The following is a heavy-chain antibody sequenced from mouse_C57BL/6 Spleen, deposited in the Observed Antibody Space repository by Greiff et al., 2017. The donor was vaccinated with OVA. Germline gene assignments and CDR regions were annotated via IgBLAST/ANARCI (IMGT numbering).Heavy chain of an antibody. CDR1: GYSITSGYY. J-gene: IGHJ3*01. Sequence: EVKLVESGPGLVKPSQSLSLTCSVTGYSITSGYYWNWIRQFPGNKLEWMGYISYDGSNNYNPSLKNRISITRDTSKNQFFLKLNSVTTEETATYYCARGDWDAWFAYWGQGTLVTVSA. D-gene: IGHD4-1*01. CDR3: ARGDWDAWFAY. CDR2: ISYDGSN. V-gene: IGHV3-6*01.